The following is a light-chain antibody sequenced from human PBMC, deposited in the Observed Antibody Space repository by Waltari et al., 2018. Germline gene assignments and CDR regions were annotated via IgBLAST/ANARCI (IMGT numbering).Light chain of an antibody. CDR1: QGIDRW. V-gene: IGKV1-5*03. J-gene: IGKJ1*01. Sequence: DIQMTQSPSTLSAFVGDRVPISCRASQGIDRWLAWYQQKPGKPPKILIYKASTLQSGVSARFSGSGSGTEFTLTISSLQPDDFVTYYCQQYSAYPWTFGQGTKV. CDR3: QQYSAYPWT. CDR2: KAS.